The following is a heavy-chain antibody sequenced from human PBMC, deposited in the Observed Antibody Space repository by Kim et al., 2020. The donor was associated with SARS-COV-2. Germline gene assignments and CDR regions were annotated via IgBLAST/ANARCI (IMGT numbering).Heavy chain of an antibody. V-gene: IGHV4-34*01. D-gene: IGHD6-19*01. CDR3: ARCEWLPYSAPLTLYYYYYGMDV. Sequence: SETLSLTCAVYGGSFSGYYWSWIRQPPGKGLEWIGEINHSGSTNYNPSLKSRVTISVDTSKNQFSLKLSSVTAADTAVYYCARCEWLPYSAPLTLYYYYYGMDVWGQGTTVTVSS. CDR2: INHSGST. CDR1: GGSFSGYY. J-gene: IGHJ6*02.